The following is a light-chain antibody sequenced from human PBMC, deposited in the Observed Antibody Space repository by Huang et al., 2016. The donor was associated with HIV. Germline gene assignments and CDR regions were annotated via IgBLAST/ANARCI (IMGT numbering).Light chain of an antibody. V-gene: IGKV4-1*01. CDR1: QTVLYSSNNKNY. CDR3: QQYYSTPLT. Sequence: DIVMTQSPDSLPVSLGERATINCKSSQTVLYSSNNKNYLAWYQQKPGQPPNLLIYWASTRESGVPDRFSGSGSGTDFTLTISSLQAEDVAVYYCQQYYSTPLTFGGGTKVEIK. J-gene: IGKJ4*01. CDR2: WAS.